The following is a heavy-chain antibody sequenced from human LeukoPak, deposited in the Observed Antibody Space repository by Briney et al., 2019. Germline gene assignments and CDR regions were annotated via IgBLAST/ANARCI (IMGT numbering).Heavy chain of an antibody. V-gene: IGHV4-59*12. CDR1: GGSISSYY. D-gene: IGHD5-24*01. CDR2: IYYSGST. J-gene: IGHJ4*02. Sequence: SETLSLTCNVSGGSISSYYWSWIRQPPGKGLEWIGYIYYSGSTKYNPSLKSRVTISVDTSKNQFSLKLSSVTAADTAVYYCARGRSMATIYGYWGQGTLVTVSS. CDR3: ARGRSMATIYGY.